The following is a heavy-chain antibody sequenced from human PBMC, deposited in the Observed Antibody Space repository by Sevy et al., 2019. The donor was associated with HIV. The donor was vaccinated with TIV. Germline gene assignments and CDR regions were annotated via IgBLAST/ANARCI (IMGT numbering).Heavy chain of an antibody. J-gene: IGHJ1*01. D-gene: IGHD2-2*01. Sequence: ASVKVSCKASGYTFTSYGISWVRQAPGQGLEWMGWISAYNGNTNYPQKLQGRVTMTTDTSTSTAYMELRSLRSDDTAVYYCARSALKYCSSTSCEYFQHWGQGTLVTVSS. CDR2: ISAYNGNT. V-gene: IGHV1-18*01. CDR3: ARSALKYCSSTSCEYFQH. CDR1: GYTFTSYG.